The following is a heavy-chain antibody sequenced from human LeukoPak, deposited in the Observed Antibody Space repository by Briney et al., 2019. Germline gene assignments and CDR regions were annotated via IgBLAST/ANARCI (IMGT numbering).Heavy chain of an antibody. CDR1: GFTFSTYG. CDR3: AKSYDNHNWYFHL. V-gene: IGHV3-33*06. D-gene: IGHD3-10*01. J-gene: IGHJ2*01. CDR2: IWYAGNNK. Sequence: GGSLRLSCAASGFTFSTYGMNWVRQAPGKGVGWGPIIWYAGNNKYYASSVTCRFTISRDNSKNTLYLQMNSLRADDTAVYYCAKSYDNHNWYFHLWGRGTLVTVSS.